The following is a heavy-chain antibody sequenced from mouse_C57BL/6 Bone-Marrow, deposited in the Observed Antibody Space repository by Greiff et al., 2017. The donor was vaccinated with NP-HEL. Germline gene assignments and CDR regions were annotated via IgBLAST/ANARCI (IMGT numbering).Heavy chain of an antibody. CDR2: IYPGNGDT. CDR3: AFPWFAY. CDR1: GYTFTSYN. J-gene: IGHJ3*01. V-gene: IGHV1-12*01. Sequence: LQQSGAELVRPGASVKMSCKASGYTFTSYNMHWVKQTPSQGLEWIGAIYPGNGDTSYNQKFKGKATLTVDKSSSTAYMQLSSLTSEDSAVYFCAFPWFAYWGQGTLVTVSA.